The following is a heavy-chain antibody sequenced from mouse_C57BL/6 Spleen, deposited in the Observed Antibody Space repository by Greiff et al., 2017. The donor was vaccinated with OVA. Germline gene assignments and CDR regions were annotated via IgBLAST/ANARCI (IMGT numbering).Heavy chain of an antibody. V-gene: IGHV1-22*01. J-gene: IGHJ2*01. CDR3: AAYYSNYGYFDY. Sequence: EVQLQQSGPELVKPGASVKMSCKASGYTFTDYNMHWVKQSHGKSLEWIGYINPNNGGTSYTQKFKGKATLTVNKSSSTAYMELRSLTSEDSAVYYCAAYYSNYGYFDYWGQGTTLTVSS. CDR1: GYTFTDYN. D-gene: IGHD2-5*01. CDR2: INPNNGGT.